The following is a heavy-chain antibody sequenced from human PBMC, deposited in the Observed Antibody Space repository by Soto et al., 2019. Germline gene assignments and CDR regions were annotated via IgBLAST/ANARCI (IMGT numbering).Heavy chain of an antibody. D-gene: IGHD3-10*01. CDR2: ISDSGGTT. Sequence: EVQLLESGGGLVQPGGSLRLSCAASGFTFNNYAMSWFRQGPGKGLEWVSTISDSGGTTYHADSVKGRFTISRDNSKNTLYLLMTSLRVEDTAVYYCARSGLASAVGDYWGQGTLVTVSS. CDR3: ARSGLASAVGDY. V-gene: IGHV3-23*01. J-gene: IGHJ4*02. CDR1: GFTFNNYA.